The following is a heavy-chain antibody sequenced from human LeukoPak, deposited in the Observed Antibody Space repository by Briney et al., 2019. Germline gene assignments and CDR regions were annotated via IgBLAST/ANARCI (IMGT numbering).Heavy chain of an antibody. J-gene: IGHJ4*02. CDR2: ISGSGGST. D-gene: IGHD3-3*01. CDR3: AKDPYYDFWSAPPPDY. Sequence: PGGSLRLSCAASGFTFSSYAMSWVRQAPGKGLEWVSAISGSGGSTYYADSVKGRFTISRDNSKNTLYLQMNSLRAEDTAVYYCAKDPYYDFWSAPPPDYWGQGTLVTVSS. CDR1: GFTFSSYA. V-gene: IGHV3-23*01.